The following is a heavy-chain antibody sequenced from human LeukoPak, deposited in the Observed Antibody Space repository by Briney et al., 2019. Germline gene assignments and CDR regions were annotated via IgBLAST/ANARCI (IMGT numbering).Heavy chain of an antibody. CDR1: GFIFSNYA. J-gene: IGHJ6*02. CDR2: IDSTGAYT. V-gene: IGHV3-23*01. Sequence: GGSLRLSCAASGFIFSNYAMSWVRQAPGKGLEWVSAIDSTGAYTYYADSVKGRFTISRDNSKNTLYLQMNSLRAEDTAVCYCARSSGYPYGMDVWGQGTTVTVSS. CDR3: ARSSGYPYGMDV. D-gene: IGHD3-3*01.